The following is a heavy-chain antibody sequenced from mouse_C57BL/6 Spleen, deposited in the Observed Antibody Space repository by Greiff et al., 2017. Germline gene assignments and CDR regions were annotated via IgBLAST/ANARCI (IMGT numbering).Heavy chain of an antibody. Sequence: QVQLQQPGAELVKPGASVKLSCKASGYTFTSYWMHWVKQRPGQGLEWIGMIHPTSGSTNYNEKFKSKATLTVDKSSSTAYMQLSSLTSEDSAVYYCARRGDDYDGAYLDDWGQGTTHTVAS. CDR3: ARRGDDYDGAYLDD. D-gene: IGHD2-4*01. CDR2: IHPTSGST. CDR1: GYTFTSYW. J-gene: IGHJ2*01. V-gene: IGHV1-64*01.